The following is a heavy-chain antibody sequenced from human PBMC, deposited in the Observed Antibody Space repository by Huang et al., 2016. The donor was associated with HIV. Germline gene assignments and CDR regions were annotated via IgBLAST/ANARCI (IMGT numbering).Heavy chain of an antibody. CDR1: GGTFSNHG. CDR2: IIAVFGTQ. J-gene: IGHJ6*02. V-gene: IGHV1-69*01. CDR3: ARVRGYSGSYYGMDV. Sequence: QVQLVQSGAEVKKPGSSVKVSCKASGGTFSNHGFSWVRQDPGQGLEGMGGIIAVFGTQYYTPKFLGRVTITADESTSTVYMELSSLTPDDTAEYYCARVRGYSGSYYGMDVWGQGTTVTVSS. D-gene: IGHD1-26*01.